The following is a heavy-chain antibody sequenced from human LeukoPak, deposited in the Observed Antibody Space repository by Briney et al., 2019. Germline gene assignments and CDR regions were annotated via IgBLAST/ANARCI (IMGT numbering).Heavy chain of an antibody. CDR1: GFTFSSYG. J-gene: IGHJ6*02. Sequence: GGSLRLSCAASGFTFSSYGIHWVRQAPGKGLEWVAVIWYDGSKKYYADSVKGRFTISRDNSKNTVYLQMDSLRAEDTAVYYCARGLAVAVFYYYGMDVWGQGTTVTVSS. CDR3: ARGLAVAVFYYYGMDV. V-gene: IGHV3-33*01. D-gene: IGHD6-19*01. CDR2: IWYDGSKK.